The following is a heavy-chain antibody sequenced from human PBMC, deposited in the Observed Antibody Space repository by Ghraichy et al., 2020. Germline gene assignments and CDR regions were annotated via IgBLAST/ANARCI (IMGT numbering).Heavy chain of an antibody. CDR1: GFTFSSYG. Sequence: GGSLRLSCAASGFTFSSYGMHWVRQAPGKGLEWVAVIWYDGSNKYYADSVKGRFTISRDNSKNTLYLQMNSLRAEDTAVYYCARDMGSSIAARVRGFDYWGKGTLVTVSS. CDR3: ARDMGSSIAARVRGFDY. J-gene: IGHJ4*02. D-gene: IGHD6-6*01. V-gene: IGHV3-33*01. CDR2: IWYDGSNK.